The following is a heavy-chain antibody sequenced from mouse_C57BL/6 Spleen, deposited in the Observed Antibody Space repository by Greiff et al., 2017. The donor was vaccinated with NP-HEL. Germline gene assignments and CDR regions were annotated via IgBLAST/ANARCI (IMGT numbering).Heavy chain of an antibody. V-gene: IGHV2-9-1*01. CDR2: IWPGGGT. CDR3: ARRRDYSNYLSYDAMDY. Sequence: VKVVESGPGLVAPSQSLSITCTVSGFSLTSYAISWVRQPPGKGLEWLGVIWPGGGTNYNSALNSRLSISKDNSKSQVFLKMNSLQTDDTARYYCARRRDYSNYLSYDAMDYWGQGTSVTVSS. D-gene: IGHD2-5*01. J-gene: IGHJ4*01. CDR1: GFSLTSYA.